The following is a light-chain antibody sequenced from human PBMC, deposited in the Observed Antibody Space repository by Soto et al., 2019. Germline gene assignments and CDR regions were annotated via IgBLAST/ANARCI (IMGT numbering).Light chain of an antibody. CDR1: SSDVGGYNY. J-gene: IGLJ1*01. CDR2: DVS. CDR3: CSYTSSSTPGV. V-gene: IGLV2-14*03. Sequence: QSVLTQPASVSGSPGQSITISCTGTSSDVGGYNYVSWYQQHPGKAPKLMIFDVSDRPSGVSSRFSASKSGNTASLTISGLQAEDEADYYCCSYTSSSTPGVFGTGTKLTVL.